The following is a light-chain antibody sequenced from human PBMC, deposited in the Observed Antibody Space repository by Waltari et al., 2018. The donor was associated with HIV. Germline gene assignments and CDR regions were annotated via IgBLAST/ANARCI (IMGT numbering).Light chain of an antibody. V-gene: IGKV3-15*01. Sequence: EIVLTQSPATLSVSPGERATLSCRASQSVSSNLAWYQQKPGLAPRLLIYGASTRTTVIPARFSGSGSGTEFTLTISSRQSEDFAVYYCQQYNNWPPLTFGGGNKVEIK. CDR3: QQYNNWPPLT. CDR1: QSVSSN. CDR2: GAS. J-gene: IGKJ4*01.